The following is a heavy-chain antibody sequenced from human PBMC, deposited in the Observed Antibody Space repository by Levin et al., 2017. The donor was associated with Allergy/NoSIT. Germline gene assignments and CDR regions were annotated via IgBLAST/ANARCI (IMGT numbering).Heavy chain of an antibody. CDR3: ARAPYGDSWFDP. Sequence: RGESLKISCAASGFTFSSYSMNWVRQAPGKGLEWVSSISSSSSYIYYADSVKGRFTISRDNAKNSLFLQMNSLRAEDTAVYYCARAPYGDSWFDPWGQGTLVTVSS. V-gene: IGHV3-21*01. D-gene: IGHD4-17*01. J-gene: IGHJ5*02. CDR2: ISSSSSYI. CDR1: GFTFSSYS.